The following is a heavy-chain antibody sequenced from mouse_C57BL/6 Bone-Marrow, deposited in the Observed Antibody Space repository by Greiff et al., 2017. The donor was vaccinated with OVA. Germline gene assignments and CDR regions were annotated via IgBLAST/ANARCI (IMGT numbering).Heavy chain of an antibody. J-gene: IGHJ3*01. Sequence: EVQLQQSGPELVKPGASVKISCKASGYTFTDYYMNWVKQSHGKSLEWIGDINPNNGGTSYNQKFKGKATLTVDKSSSTAYMELRSLTSEDSAVYYCASRSYGNWFAYWGQGTLVTVSA. CDR2: INPNNGGT. CDR3: ASRSYGNWFAY. V-gene: IGHV1-26*01. CDR1: GYTFTDYY. D-gene: IGHD2-1*01.